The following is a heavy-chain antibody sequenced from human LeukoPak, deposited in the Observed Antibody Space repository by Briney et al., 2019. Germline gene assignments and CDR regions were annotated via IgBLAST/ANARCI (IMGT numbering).Heavy chain of an antibody. CDR3: ATPRGIWGVSLDH. CDR1: GFAVSSKY. Sequence: GGSLRLSCVASGFAVSSKYMSWVRQAPGKGLEWVSIIYSDGTSYYADSVKGRFTISRDNSRNTLYLQMNSLRPEDTAVYYCATPRGIWGVSLDHRGQGTLVTVSS. V-gene: IGHV3-53*01. CDR2: IYSDGTS. J-gene: IGHJ4*02. D-gene: IGHD3-10*01.